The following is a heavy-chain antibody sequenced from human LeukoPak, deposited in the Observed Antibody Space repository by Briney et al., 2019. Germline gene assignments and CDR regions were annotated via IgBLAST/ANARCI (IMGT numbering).Heavy chain of an antibody. J-gene: IGHJ4*02. D-gene: IGHD1-26*01. V-gene: IGHV4-34*01. CDR3: HFARWDFDY. Sequence: SETLSPTCAVYGGSFSGYYWSWIRQPPGKGLEWIGEINHSGGTNYNPSLKSRVTISVDTSKNQFSLKLSSVTAADTAVYYCHFARWDFDYWGQGTLVTVSS. CDR1: GGSFSGYY. CDR2: INHSGGT.